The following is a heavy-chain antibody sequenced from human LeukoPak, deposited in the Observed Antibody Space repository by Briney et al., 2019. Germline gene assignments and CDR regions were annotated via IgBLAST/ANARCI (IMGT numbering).Heavy chain of an antibody. D-gene: IGHD3-10*01. CDR1: GFTFSSYA. CDR2: ISGSGGRA. Sequence: PGGSLRLSCAASGFTFSSYAMSWVRQAPGKGLEWVSAISGSGGRAYYADSVKGRFTISRDNSKKALFLQMNSLSAEDTAEYYCAREYYYASGSYWGDAFDIWGQGTVVTVSS. V-gene: IGHV3-23*01. CDR3: AREYYYASGSYWGDAFDI. J-gene: IGHJ3*02.